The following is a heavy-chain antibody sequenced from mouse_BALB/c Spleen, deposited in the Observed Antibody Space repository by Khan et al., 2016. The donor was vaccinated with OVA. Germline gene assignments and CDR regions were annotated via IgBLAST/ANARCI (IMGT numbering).Heavy chain of an antibody. V-gene: IGHV9-3*02. Sequence: QFQLVQSGPELKKPGETVKISCKASGYTFTNYGMNWVKQAPGKGLKWMGWINTNTGEPTYAEEFKGRFAFSLETSASTAYLQINNLKNEDTATYFCARESTSLFDSWGQGTTLTVSS. CDR2: INTNTGEP. CDR3: ARESTSLFDS. J-gene: IGHJ2*01. CDR1: GYTFTNYG.